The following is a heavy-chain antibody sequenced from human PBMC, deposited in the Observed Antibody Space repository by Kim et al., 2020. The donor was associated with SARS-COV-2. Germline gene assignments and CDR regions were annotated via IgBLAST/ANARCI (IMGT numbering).Heavy chain of an antibody. CDR2: IKQDGSEK. Sequence: GGSLRLSCAASGFTFSSYWMSWVRQAPGKGLEWVANIKQDGSEKYYVDSVKGRFTISRDNAKNSLYLQMNSLRAEDTAVYYCARVGLKRWFGELLSSSGPYYYYGMDVWGQGTTVTVSS. CDR1: GFTFSSYW. V-gene: IGHV3-7*03. J-gene: IGHJ6*02. D-gene: IGHD3-10*01. CDR3: ARVGLKRWFGELLSSSGPYYYYGMDV.